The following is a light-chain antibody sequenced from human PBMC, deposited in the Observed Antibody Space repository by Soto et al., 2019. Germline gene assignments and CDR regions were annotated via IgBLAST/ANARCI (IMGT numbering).Light chain of an antibody. Sequence: EIVWTQSPGTLSLSPGERATLSCRASQSVTSSYLAWYQQKPGQAPRLLIYGASTRATGIPDRFTGSGSGTDFTLTISRLEPEDFAVYYCQQYGSSRQTFGQGTKVEIK. CDR1: QSVTSSY. V-gene: IGKV3-20*01. CDR2: GAS. CDR3: QQYGSSRQT. J-gene: IGKJ1*01.